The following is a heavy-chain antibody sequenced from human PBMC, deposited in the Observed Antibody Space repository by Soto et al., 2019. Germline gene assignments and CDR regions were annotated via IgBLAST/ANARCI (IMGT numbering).Heavy chain of an antibody. CDR1: GFTFSSYG. CDR3: ARALITMIHWFEP. J-gene: IGHJ5*02. CDR2: IWYDGSNK. D-gene: IGHD3-22*01. Sequence: GGSLRLSCAASGFTFSSYGMHWVRQAPGKGLEWVAVIWYDGSNKYYADSVKGRFTISRDNSKNTLYLQMNSLRAEDTAVYYCARALITMIHWFEPWGQGTLVTVSS. V-gene: IGHV3-33*01.